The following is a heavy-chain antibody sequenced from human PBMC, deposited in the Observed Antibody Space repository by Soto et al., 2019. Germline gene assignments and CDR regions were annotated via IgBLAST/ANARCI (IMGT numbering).Heavy chain of an antibody. CDR3: ARDPVPAARTIRFDP. Sequence: PSETLSLTCTVSGGSISSGDYYWSWIRQPPGKGLEWIGYIYYSGSTYYNPSLKSRVTISVDTSKNQFSLKLSSVTAADTAVYYCARDPVPAARTIRFDPWGQGTLVT. D-gene: IGHD2-2*01. V-gene: IGHV4-30-4*01. J-gene: IGHJ5*02. CDR2: IYYSGST. CDR1: GGSISSGDYY.